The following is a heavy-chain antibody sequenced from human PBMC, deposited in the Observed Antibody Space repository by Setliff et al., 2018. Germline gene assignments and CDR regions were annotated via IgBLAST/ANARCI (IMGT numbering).Heavy chain of an antibody. CDR3: ARGKVLYCTSLACLNSYFYYYAMDF. J-gene: IGHJ6*02. CDR1: GGSFSGYY. CDR2: INHSGST. Sequence: PSETLSLTCAVYGGSFSGYYWSWIRQPPGKGLEWIGEINHSGSTNYNPSLKSRVTISVDTSKNQFSLKLSSVTAADTAVYYCARGKVLYCTSLACLNSYFYYYAMDFWGQGTTVTVSS. V-gene: IGHV4-34*01. D-gene: IGHD2-8*01.